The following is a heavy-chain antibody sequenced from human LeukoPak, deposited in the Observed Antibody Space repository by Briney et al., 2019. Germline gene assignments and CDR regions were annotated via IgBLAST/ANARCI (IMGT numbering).Heavy chain of an antibody. CDR3: AKDQYSSSWSTPYDY. J-gene: IGHJ4*02. CDR1: GGSISSYY. V-gene: IGHV4-59*01. D-gene: IGHD6-13*01. Sequence: SETLSLTCTVSGGSISSYYWSWIRQSPGMGLEWIGSIYYSGATDYNPSLKSRVTISADTSNNQFSLRLTSVTAADTAVYYCAKDQYSSSWSTPYDYWGQGTLVTVSS. CDR2: IYYSGAT.